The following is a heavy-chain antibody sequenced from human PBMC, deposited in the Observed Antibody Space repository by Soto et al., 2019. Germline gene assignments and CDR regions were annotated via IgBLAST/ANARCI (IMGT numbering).Heavy chain of an antibody. CDR3: TRDKLGIQVDY. D-gene: IGHD3-10*01. J-gene: IGHJ4*02. Sequence: GGSLRLSCGASGFTFSNYAMSWVRQAPGQGLEWVSAITGDGADTYHADSVKGRFTISRDDSKSIAYLQMNSLKTEDTGVYYCTRDKLGIQVDYWGQGTLVTVSS. CDR1: GFTFSNYA. V-gene: IGHV3-23*01. CDR2: ITGDGADT.